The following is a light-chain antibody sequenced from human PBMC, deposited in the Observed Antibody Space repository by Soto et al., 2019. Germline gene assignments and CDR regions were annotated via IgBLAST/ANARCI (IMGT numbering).Light chain of an antibody. V-gene: IGKV1-39*01. CDR3: QQSYSTPWT. CDR1: QSISSY. CDR2: AAS. Sequence: DIQMTQSPSSLSASVGDRVTITCRASQSISSYLNWYQQKPGKAPKLQIYAASSLQSGVPSRFSGSGSGTDFTLTISGLQPEYFATYYCQQSYSTPWTFGQGTKVEIK. J-gene: IGKJ1*01.